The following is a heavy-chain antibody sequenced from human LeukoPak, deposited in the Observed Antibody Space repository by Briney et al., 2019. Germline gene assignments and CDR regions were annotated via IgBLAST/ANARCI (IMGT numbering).Heavy chain of an antibody. CDR1: GFTFGDYG. Sequence: GGSLRLSCITSGFTFGDYGLSWVRQAPGKGLEWVGFIRSKAYGATTEYAATLKDRFTISRDGSKSIAYLQVNSLKTEDTAVYYCTRILLKWELPGSDAFDIWGEGTMVTVSS. CDR3: TRILLKWELPGSDAFDI. CDR2: IRSKAYGATT. V-gene: IGHV3-49*04. D-gene: IGHD1-26*01. J-gene: IGHJ3*02.